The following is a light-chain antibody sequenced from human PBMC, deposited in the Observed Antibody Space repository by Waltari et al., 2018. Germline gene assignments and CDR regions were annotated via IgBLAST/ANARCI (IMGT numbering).Light chain of an antibody. Sequence: EIVLTQSPGTLSLSPGERATLSCRTSQSVSRAVAWYQQKPGQAPRLLIYGIFNRATGIPDRFSGSGSGTDFSLTISRLEPEDFAVYYCQHYVMLPVTFGQGTRVEVK. J-gene: IGKJ1*01. CDR3: QHYVMLPVT. CDR1: QSVSRA. CDR2: GIF. V-gene: IGKV3-20*01.